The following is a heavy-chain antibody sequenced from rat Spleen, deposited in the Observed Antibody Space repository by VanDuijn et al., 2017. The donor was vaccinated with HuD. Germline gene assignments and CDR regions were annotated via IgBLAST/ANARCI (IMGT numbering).Heavy chain of an antibody. CDR1: GFTFSDYA. D-gene: IGHD1-1*01. CDR2: IFYDGSST. V-gene: IGHV5-17*01. Sequence: EVQLVESGGRLVQPGNSLKLSCAASGFTFSDYAMAWVRQSPKKGLEWVATIFYDGSSTYYRDSVKGRFTISRDNAKSTLYLQMDSLRSEDTATYYCARRGLEWSFDHWGQGVMVTVSS. CDR3: ARRGLEWSFDH. J-gene: IGHJ2*01.